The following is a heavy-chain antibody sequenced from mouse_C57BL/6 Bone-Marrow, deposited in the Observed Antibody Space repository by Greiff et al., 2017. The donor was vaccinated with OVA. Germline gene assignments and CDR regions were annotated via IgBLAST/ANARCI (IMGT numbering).Heavy chain of an antibody. V-gene: IGHV1-50*01. CDR1: GYTFTSYW. D-gene: IGHD1-1*01. Sequence: QVQLQQPGAELVKPGASVKLSCKASGYTFTSYWMQWVKQRPGQGLEWIGEIDPSDSYTNYNQKFKGKATLTVDTSSSTAYMQLSSLTSEDSAVYYCATDYYGRRLYFDYWGQGTTLTVSS. CDR2: IDPSDSYT. J-gene: IGHJ2*01. CDR3: ATDYYGRRLYFDY.